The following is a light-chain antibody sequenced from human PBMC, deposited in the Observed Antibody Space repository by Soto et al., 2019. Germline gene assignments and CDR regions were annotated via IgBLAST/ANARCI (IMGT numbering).Light chain of an antibody. CDR1: SSNIGNNY. Sequence: QSVLTQPPSVSAAPGQKVTISCSGSSSNIGNNYASWYQHLPGTAPKLLIFHNNKRPSGIPDRFSDSKSGTSATLVITGLQTGDEADYYCGTWDGSLNAVVFGGGTKVTVL. CDR3: GTWDGSLNAVV. CDR2: HNN. V-gene: IGLV1-51*01. J-gene: IGLJ2*01.